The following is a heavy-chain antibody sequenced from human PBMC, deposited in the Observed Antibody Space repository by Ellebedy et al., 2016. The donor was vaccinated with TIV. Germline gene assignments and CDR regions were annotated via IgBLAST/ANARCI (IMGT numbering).Heavy chain of an antibody. Sequence: GESLKISCAASGFTFSSYAMTWVRQAPGKGLEWVSTMSGSGSRIYYADPVKGRFTISRDNSKNTLYLQMNSLRAEDTAVYYCAKDPTIYGSGSPWWDYWGQGTLVTVSS. CDR1: GFTFSSYA. CDR3: AKDPTIYGSGSPWWDY. D-gene: IGHD3-10*01. J-gene: IGHJ4*02. V-gene: IGHV3-23*01. CDR2: MSGSGSRI.